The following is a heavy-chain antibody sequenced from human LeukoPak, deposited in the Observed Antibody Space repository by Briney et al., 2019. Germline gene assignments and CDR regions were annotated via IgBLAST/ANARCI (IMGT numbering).Heavy chain of an antibody. V-gene: IGHV3-33*01. Sequence: GGSLRLSCAASGFIFSSYGMHWVRQAPGKGLEWVAVIWYDGSNKYYADSVKGRFTISRDNSKNTLYLQMNSLRAEDTAVYYCAREGAAAGTFWFDPWGQGTLVTVSS. CDR2: IWYDGSNK. CDR3: AREGAAAGTFWFDP. D-gene: IGHD6-13*01. J-gene: IGHJ5*02. CDR1: GFIFSSYG.